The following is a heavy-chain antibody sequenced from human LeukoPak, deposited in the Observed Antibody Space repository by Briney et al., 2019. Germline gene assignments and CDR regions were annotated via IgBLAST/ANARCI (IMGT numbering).Heavy chain of an antibody. CDR3: AKEFVVVPGNTNYFDY. V-gene: IGHV3-23*01. CDR2: ISGSGGST. J-gene: IGHJ4*02. D-gene: IGHD2-21*02. CDR1: GFTFSSYG. Sequence: GGSLRLSCAASGFTFSSYGMGWVRQAPGKGLEWVSAISGSGGSTYYADSVKGRFTVSRDNSRNTLYLQMKSLRAEDTAVYYCAKEFVVVPGNTNYFDYWGQGTLVIVSS.